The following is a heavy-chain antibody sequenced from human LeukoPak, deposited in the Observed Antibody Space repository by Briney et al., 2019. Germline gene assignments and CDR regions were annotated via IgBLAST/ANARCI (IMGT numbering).Heavy chain of an antibody. D-gene: IGHD3-22*01. J-gene: IGHJ3*02. CDR2: INHSGST. CDR3: ARPLYYYDSSGYYYVSGGAFDI. V-gene: IGHV4-34*01. Sequence: SETLSLTCAVYGGSFSGYYWSWIRQPPGKGLEWIGEINHSGSTNYNPSLKSRATISVDTSKNQFSLKLNSVTAADTAVYYCARPLYYYDSSGYYYVSGGAFDIWGQGTMVTVSS. CDR1: GGSFSGYY.